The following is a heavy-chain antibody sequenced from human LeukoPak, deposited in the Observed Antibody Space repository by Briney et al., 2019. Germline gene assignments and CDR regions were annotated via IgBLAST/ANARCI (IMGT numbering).Heavy chain of an antibody. CDR1: GFTFSSYE. D-gene: IGHD5-24*01. V-gene: IGHV3-48*03. CDR2: ISILANTL. Sequence: GGSLRLSCAASGFTFSSYEMNWVRQAPGEGLEWVSYISILANTLYYAPSVKGRFTISRDNAKISLYLQMNSLRVEDTAIYYCARSLGPTRPFDYWGQGTLLIVSS. J-gene: IGHJ4*02. CDR3: ARSLGPTRPFDY.